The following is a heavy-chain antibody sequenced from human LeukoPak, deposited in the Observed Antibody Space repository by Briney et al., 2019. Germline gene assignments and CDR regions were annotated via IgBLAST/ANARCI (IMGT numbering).Heavy chain of an antibody. CDR1: GFTFSSYN. Sequence: GGSLRLSCAASGFTFSSYNMYWVRQAPGKGLEWVSYISTSSATIFYAHSVKGRFTISRDNAKNSLYLQMNSLRAEDTAVYYCARDSPHVLRFLEWLLCANDYWGQGTLVTVSS. D-gene: IGHD3-3*01. CDR2: ISTSSATI. V-gene: IGHV3-48*04. J-gene: IGHJ4*02. CDR3: ARDSPHVLRFLEWLLCANDY.